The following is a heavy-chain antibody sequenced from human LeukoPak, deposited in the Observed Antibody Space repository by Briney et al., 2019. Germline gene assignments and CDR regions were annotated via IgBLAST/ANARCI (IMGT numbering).Heavy chain of an antibody. Sequence: GGSLRLSCEASGFTFRRNSMNWVRQAPGKGLEWVSFISSSSGTIYYADSVKGRFTISRDNAENSPYLQMNSLRDEDTAVYYCARGDGSGYHCYFDSWGQGTLVTVSS. V-gene: IGHV3-48*02. CDR2: ISSSSGTI. J-gene: IGHJ4*02. D-gene: IGHD3-22*01. CDR1: GFTFRRNS. CDR3: ARGDGSGYHCYFDS.